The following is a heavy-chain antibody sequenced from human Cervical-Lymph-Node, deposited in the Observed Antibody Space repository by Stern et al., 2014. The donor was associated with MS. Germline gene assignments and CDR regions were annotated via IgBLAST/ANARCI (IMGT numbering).Heavy chain of an antibody. CDR1: EYTFTYFF. CDR3: ASAQNTAFDI. J-gene: IGHJ3*02. CDR2: INTTGGFA. V-gene: IGHV1-46*03. Sequence: VQLLESGAEVKKPGASVKVSCKASEYTFTYFFMQWVRQAPGQGLECMGVINTTGGFASYDQKFQGRFTVPRDPSQGTVYMELTSLTSEDTAVYYGASAQNTAFDIWGQGTLGTVSS.